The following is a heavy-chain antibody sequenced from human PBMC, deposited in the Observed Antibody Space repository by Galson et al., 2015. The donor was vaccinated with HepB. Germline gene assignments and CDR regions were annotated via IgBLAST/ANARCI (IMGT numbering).Heavy chain of an antibody. CDR2: INKDGNEE. CDR3: VTDYIGF. Sequence: SLRLSCATSGLTFSDYWMSWARQTPGKGLEWVANINKDGNEEYYVDSVKGRFTISRDNAKNSLYLQMNSLRVEDTAVYSCVTDYIGFWGQGTLVTVSS. V-gene: IGHV3-7*01. J-gene: IGHJ4*02. CDR1: GLTFSDYW.